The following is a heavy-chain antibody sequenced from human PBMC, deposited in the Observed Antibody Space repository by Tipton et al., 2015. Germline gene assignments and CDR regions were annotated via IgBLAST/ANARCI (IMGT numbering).Heavy chain of an antibody. J-gene: IGHJ4*02. D-gene: IGHD6-6*01. V-gene: IGHV1-8*01. CDR1: GYTFTNYD. CDR2: MNSKRGNT. CDR3: ARGPIATRPSDY. Sequence: QVQLVQSGAEVKKPGASVKVSCKASGYTFTNYDITWVRQAPGQGLEWMGWMNSKRGNTGYAQKFQDRVTMTRNTSISTAYMELNSLRSEDTAVYYCARGPIATRPSDYWGQGTLVTVSS.